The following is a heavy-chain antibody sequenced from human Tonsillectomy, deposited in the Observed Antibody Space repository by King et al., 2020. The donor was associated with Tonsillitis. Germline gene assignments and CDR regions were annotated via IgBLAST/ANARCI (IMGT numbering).Heavy chain of an antibody. CDR3: AVRRDCSDSNCYNAFYI. Sequence: VQLVESGGGVVQPGTSLRLSGEVSAFTFRTYVLDWVRPAPGKGLEWVAGISYDGKNKVYAESGKGRFTISRDNSKNTLFMQLNSLRPEDTAVYYCAVRRDCSDSNCYNAFYIWGQGTMVTVSS. D-gene: IGHD2-2*02. V-gene: IGHV3-30*04. J-gene: IGHJ3*02. CDR2: ISYDGKNK. CDR1: AFTFRTYV.